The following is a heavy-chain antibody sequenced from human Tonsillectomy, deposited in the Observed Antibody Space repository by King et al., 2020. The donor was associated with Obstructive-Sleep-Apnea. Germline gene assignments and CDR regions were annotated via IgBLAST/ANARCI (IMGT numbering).Heavy chain of an antibody. CDR1: GGSLRSGGHH. CDR3: ARDRSDTYDSTGPSQGMDV. D-gene: IGHD3-22*01. V-gene: IGHV4-31*03. Sequence: QLQESGPGLVKPSQTLSLTCTVSGGSLRSGGHHWSWIRQHPGKGLEWIGYIYFSGSTYYNASLKSRVTISIDTSKNQFSLKLSSVTAADTAVYYCARDRSDTYDSTGPSQGMDVWGQGTTVTVSS. J-gene: IGHJ6*02. CDR2: IYFSGST.